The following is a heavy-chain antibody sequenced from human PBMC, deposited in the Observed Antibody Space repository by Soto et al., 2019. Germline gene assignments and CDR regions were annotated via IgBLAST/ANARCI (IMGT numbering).Heavy chain of an antibody. J-gene: IGHJ6*02. CDR2: IIPIFGTA. Sequence: QVQLVQSGAEVKKPGSSVKVSCKASGGTFSSYAISWVRQAPGQGLEWMGGIIPIFGTANYAQKFQGRVPIAADESTSTAYMELSSLRSEDTAVYYCARDLITGGYRSRWCPGGMDVWGQGTTVTVSS. CDR1: GGTFSSYA. CDR3: ARDLITGGYRSRWCPGGMDV. D-gene: IGHD6-13*01. V-gene: IGHV1-69*01.